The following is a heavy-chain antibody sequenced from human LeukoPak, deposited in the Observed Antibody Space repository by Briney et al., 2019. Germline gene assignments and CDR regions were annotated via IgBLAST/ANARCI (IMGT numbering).Heavy chain of an antibody. D-gene: IGHD1-7*01. J-gene: IGHJ4*02. CDR3: ARGELYGAFY. CDR1: GFTFSSYE. Sequence: PGGSPRLSCAASGFTFSSYEMNRVRQAPGKGLEWVSYISSSGSTIYYADSVKGRFTISRDNAKNSLYLQMNSLRAEDTAVYYCARGELYGAFYWGQGTLVTVSS. CDR2: ISSSGSTI. V-gene: IGHV3-48*03.